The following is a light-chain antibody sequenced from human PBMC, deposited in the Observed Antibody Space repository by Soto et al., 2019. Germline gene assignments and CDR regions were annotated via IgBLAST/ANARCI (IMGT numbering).Light chain of an antibody. CDR1: QAIYHY. Sequence: DIQVTQSPSSLSASVGDRVTITCRASQAIYHYLAWFQQMPGKAPKPLLYAASSLQSGVPPKFSGSGFGTDFTLTISSLQPEDSATYYCQQYNSFPYTFGQGTKVDIK. CDR3: QQYNSFPYT. J-gene: IGKJ2*01. CDR2: AAS. V-gene: IGKV1-16*02.